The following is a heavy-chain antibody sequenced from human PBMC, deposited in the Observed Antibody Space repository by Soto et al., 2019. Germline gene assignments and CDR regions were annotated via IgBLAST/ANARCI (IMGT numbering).Heavy chain of an antibody. CDR2: FDPEDGET. Sequence: SVKVSCKVSGYTLTELSMHWVRQAPGKGLEWMGGFDPEDGETIYAQKFQGRVTMTEDTSTDAAYMELSSLRSEDTAVYYCATDKKYYHDSSGYQGDYWGQGTLVTVSS. J-gene: IGHJ4*02. V-gene: IGHV1-24*01. CDR1: GYTLTELS. D-gene: IGHD3-22*01. CDR3: ATDKKYYHDSSGYQGDY.